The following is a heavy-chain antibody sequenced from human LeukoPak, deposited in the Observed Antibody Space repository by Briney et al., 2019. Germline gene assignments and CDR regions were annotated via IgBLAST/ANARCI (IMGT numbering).Heavy chain of an antibody. V-gene: IGHV3-9*01. J-gene: IGHJ6*02. D-gene: IGHD1-26*01. CDR2: INWNGGGT. CDR3: AKHMRATNTYSFFGLDV. Sequence: PGRSPRLSCAATGFTFKDYGMHWVRHPPGKGLEWVSSINWNGGGTDYADSVKGRFTISRDNAKNSLYLQLSSLRPEDTALYYCAKHMRATNTYSFFGLDVWGQGTTVTVSS. CDR1: GFTFKDYG.